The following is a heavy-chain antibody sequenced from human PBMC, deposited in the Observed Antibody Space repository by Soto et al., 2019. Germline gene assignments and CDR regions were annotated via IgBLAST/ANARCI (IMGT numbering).Heavy chain of an antibody. V-gene: IGHV1-2*02. Sequence: SLKVSCKASGYTFTGYYVHWVRQAPGQGLEWMGWINPNSGDTYLAQRFQGRVTMNRDTSIGTAYMELRGLTSDDTAEYYCAKGGAIVAAGTRVYLYNAMDVWGQGTTVTVSS. J-gene: IGHJ6*02. CDR3: AKGGAIVAAGTRVYLYNAMDV. CDR2: INPNSGDT. CDR1: GYTFTGYY. D-gene: IGHD6-13*01.